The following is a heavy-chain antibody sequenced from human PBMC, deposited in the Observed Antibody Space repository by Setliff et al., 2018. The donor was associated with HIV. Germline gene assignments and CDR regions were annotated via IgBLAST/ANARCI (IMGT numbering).Heavy chain of an antibody. J-gene: IGHJ5*02. CDR1: GFAFSSHQ. D-gene: IGHD3-22*01. Sequence: PGGSLRLSCAASGFAFSSHQMSWVRQAPGKGLEWVAKIRQDGTDKYYVDSVKGRFTISRDNAKNSLFLQMKSLTAEDTAIYYCGKDSSDWSDGWGQGTLVTVSS. CDR2: IRQDGTDK. V-gene: IGHV3-7*03. CDR3: GKDSSDWSDG.